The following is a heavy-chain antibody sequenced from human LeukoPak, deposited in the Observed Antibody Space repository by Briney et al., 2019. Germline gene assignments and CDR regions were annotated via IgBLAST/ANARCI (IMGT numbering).Heavy chain of an antibody. CDR3: ARARIVVVPAAMNFDY. CDR1: GFTFSSSE. D-gene: IGHD2-2*01. Sequence: GSLRLSGAASGFTFSSSEMNWVRQAPGEGLEWVSYFSNSGSTIYYADSVKGRFTISRDNAKNSLYLQMNSLRAEDTAVYYCARARIVVVPAAMNFDYWGQGTLVTVSS. V-gene: IGHV3-48*03. CDR2: FSNSGSTI. J-gene: IGHJ4*02.